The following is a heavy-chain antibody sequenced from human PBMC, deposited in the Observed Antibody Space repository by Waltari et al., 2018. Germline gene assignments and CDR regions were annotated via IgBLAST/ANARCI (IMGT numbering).Heavy chain of an antibody. CDR3: ARAVDLDFWSGYSDY. J-gene: IGHJ4*02. V-gene: IGHV4-34*01. D-gene: IGHD3-3*01. CDR2: INHSGST. CDR1: GGSFSGYY. Sequence: QVQLQQWGAGLLKPSETLSLTCAVYGGSFSGYYWSWIRQPPGKGLEWIGEINHSGSTNYNPSLKSRVTISVDTSKNQFSLKLSSVTAADTAVYYCARAVDLDFWSGYSDYWGQGTLVTVSS.